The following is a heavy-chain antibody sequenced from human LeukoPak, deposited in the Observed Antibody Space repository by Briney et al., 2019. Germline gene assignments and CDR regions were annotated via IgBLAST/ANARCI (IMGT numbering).Heavy chain of an antibody. V-gene: IGHV1-24*01. CDR2: FDPEDGET. CDR3: ARVPSMIRGGTRKYYFDY. CDR1: GYTLTELS. Sequence: ASVKVSCKVSGYTLTELSMHWVRQAPGKGLEWMGGFDPEDGETIYAQKFQGRVTMTEDTSTDTAYMELSSLRSEDTAVYYCARVPSMIRGGTRKYYFDYWGQGTLVTVSS. D-gene: IGHD3-10*01. J-gene: IGHJ4*02.